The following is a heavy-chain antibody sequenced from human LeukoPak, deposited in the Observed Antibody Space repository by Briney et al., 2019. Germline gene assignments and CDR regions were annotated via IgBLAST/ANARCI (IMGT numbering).Heavy chain of an antibody. Sequence: GGSLRLSCAASGFTFSSYAMSWVRQAPGKGLEWVSYISSSGSTIYYADSVKGRFTISRDNAKNSLYLQMDSLRAEDTAVYYCARDQDVKVSLGAIAYDAFDVWGQGTMVTVSS. J-gene: IGHJ3*01. CDR3: ARDQDVKVSLGAIAYDAFDV. D-gene: IGHD3-16*02. CDR1: GFTFSSYA. CDR2: ISSSGSTI. V-gene: IGHV3-48*04.